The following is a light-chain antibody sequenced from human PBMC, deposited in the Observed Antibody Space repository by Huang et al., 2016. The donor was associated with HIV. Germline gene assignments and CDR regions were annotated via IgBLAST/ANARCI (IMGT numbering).Light chain of an antibody. Sequence: DIQITQSPSTLSASVGDRVTITCRASQSISTWLAWYQQKPGKAPKLLIYKASILESGVPSRFSGSGSGTEFTLTSSSLQPDDFATYYCQQYNAYWTFGQGTKVEVK. CDR2: KAS. CDR3: QQYNAYWT. CDR1: QSISTW. V-gene: IGKV1-5*03. J-gene: IGKJ1*01.